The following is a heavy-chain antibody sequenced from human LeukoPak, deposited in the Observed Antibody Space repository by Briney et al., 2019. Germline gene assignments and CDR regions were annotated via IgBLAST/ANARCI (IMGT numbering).Heavy chain of an antibody. CDR2: ISAYNGNT. CDR3: AREGYCTNGVCYSDY. J-gene: IGHJ4*02. Sequence: ASVKVSCKASGYTFTSYGIRRVRQAPGQGLEGMGWISAYNGNTNYAQKLQGRVTMTTDTSTSTAYMQLRSLRSDDTAVYYCAREGYCTNGVCYSDYWGQGTLVTVSS. V-gene: IGHV1-18*01. CDR1: GYTFTSYG. D-gene: IGHD2-8*01.